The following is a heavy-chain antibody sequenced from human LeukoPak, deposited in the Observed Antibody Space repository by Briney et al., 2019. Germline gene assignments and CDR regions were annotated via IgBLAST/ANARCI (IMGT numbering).Heavy chain of an antibody. CDR2: IYYSGST. CDR3: AKDKVTGLVRPDAFDF. V-gene: IGHV4-59*11. D-gene: IGHD2-21*02. Sequence: SETLSLTCTVSGGSISSHYWSWIRQPPGKGLEWIGYIYYSGSTNYNPSLKSRVTISVDTSKNQFSLKLSSVTAADTAVYYCAKDKVTGLVRPDAFDFWGQGTMVTVSS. J-gene: IGHJ3*01. CDR1: GGSISSHY.